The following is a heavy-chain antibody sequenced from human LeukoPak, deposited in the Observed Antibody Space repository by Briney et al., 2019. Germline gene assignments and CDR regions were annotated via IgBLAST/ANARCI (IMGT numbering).Heavy chain of an antibody. Sequence: SQTLSLTCAVSGDSVSSNSVAWNWVRRSPSRGLEWLGRTYYRSTWYYAVSVKSRINISPDTSKNQFSLHLTSVTPEDSAVYYCARGATAYFDYWGQGTLVTVSS. V-gene: IGHV6-1*01. CDR2: TYYRSTW. J-gene: IGHJ4*02. D-gene: IGHD5-12*01. CDR1: GDSVSSNSVA. CDR3: ARGATAYFDY.